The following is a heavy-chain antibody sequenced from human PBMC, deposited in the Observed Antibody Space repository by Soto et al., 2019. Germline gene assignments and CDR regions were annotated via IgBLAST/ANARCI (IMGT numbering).Heavy chain of an antibody. CDR2: INHSGST. V-gene: IGHV4-34*01. D-gene: IGHD3-22*01. J-gene: IGHJ4*02. CDR1: GGSFSGYY. CDR3: AREYYYDSSGYYVFDY. Sequence: SETLSLTCAVYGGSFSGYYWSWIRQPPGKGLEWIGEINHSGSTNYNPSLKSRVTISVDTSKNQFSLKLSSVTAADTAVYYCAREYYYDSSGYYVFDYWGQGTLVTVSS.